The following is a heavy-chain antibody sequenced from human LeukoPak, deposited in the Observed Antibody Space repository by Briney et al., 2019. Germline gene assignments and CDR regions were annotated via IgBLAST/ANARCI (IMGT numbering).Heavy chain of an antibody. CDR2: LSGSGGAT. V-gene: IGHV3-23*01. CDR3: AKDALISFRGAWSQSDS. D-gene: IGHD3-16*02. J-gene: IGHJ4*02. CDR1: EFTFSSYN. Sequence: PGGSLRLSCAASEFTFSSYNMNWVRQAPGKGLEWVSGLSGSGGATYYVDSVKGRFTISRDNSKNTLYLQMNSLRAEDTAVYYCAKDALISFRGAWSQSDSWGQGTLVTVSS.